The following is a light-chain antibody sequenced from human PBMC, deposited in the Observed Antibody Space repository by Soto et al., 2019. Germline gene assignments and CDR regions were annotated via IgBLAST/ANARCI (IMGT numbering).Light chain of an antibody. Sequence: DIQLIQSPSSLSASVGDKVTITCRASQSIRSYLNWVQQKPGKAPKLLIYDASSLQTGVPSRFSGSGSGTDFSLTISSLQPEDFATYYCQQSYSTPPWTFGQGTKVDIK. CDR3: QQSYSTPPWT. CDR2: DAS. J-gene: IGKJ1*01. V-gene: IGKV1-39*01. CDR1: QSIRSY.